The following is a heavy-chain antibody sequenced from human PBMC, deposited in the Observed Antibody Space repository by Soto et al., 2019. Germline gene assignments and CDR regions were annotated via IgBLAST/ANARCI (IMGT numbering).Heavy chain of an antibody. CDR2: SFYSGKT. Sequence: SETLSLTCTVSGFSVSLYYWSWIRQPPGKGLEWIAYSFYSGKTDYNPSLKSRVAISVDTSKNQFSLKLNSVTAADTAVYYCARLSGSWQSWFDPWGQGTLVTVSS. V-gene: IGHV4-59*08. CDR3: ARLSGSWQSWFDP. J-gene: IGHJ5*02. D-gene: IGHD6-13*01. CDR1: GFSVSLYY.